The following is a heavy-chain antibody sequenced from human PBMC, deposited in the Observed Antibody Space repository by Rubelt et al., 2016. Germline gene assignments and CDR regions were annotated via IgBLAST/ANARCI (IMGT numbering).Heavy chain of an antibody. Sequence: QVQLVESGGGVVQPGRSLRLSCAASGFTFSSYDMHWVRQAPGRGMEGVAGISYDGTNKSYADSVKGRFTSSRDNSKNTLYLQMNSLRAEDTAVYYCASSSGWYFDYWGQGTLVTVSS. CDR1: GFTFSSYD. V-gene: IGHV3-30*04. D-gene: IGHD6-19*01. J-gene: IGHJ4*02. CDR2: ISYDGTNK. CDR3: ASSSGWYFDY.